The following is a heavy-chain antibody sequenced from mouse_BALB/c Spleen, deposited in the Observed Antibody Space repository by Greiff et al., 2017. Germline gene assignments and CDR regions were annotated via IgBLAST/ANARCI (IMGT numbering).Heavy chain of an antibody. CDR1: GYAFTNYL. CDR3: ARSGFYCYGSSYDYAMDY. CDR2: INPGSGGT. D-gene: IGHD1-1*01. Sequence: QVQLQQSGAELVRPGTSVKVSCKASGYAFTNYLIEWVKQRPGQGLEWIGVINPGSGGTNYNEKFKGKATLTADKSSSTAYMQLSSLTSDDSAVYFCARSGFYCYGSSYDYAMDYWGQGTSVTVSS. J-gene: IGHJ4*01. V-gene: IGHV1-54*01.